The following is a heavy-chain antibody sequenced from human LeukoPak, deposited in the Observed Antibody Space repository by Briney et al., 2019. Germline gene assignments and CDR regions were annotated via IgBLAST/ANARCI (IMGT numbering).Heavy chain of an antibody. V-gene: IGHV1-46*04. J-gene: IGHJ6*02. CDR1: GYTFTSYY. D-gene: IGHD5-18*01. CDR3: ARVPSGYSYYYCGMDV. Sequence: ASVKVSCKASGYTFTSYYMHWVRQAPVQWLERFGIINPSAGSTRYAQTLKSSATMTRDTSTITVYMELSTMRSEYTSVYYCARVPSGYSYYYCGMDVWGQGTTVTVSS. CDR2: INPSAGST.